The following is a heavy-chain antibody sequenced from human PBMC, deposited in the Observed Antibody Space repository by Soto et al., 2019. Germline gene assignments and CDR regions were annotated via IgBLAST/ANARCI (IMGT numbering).Heavy chain of an antibody. CDR2: FDPEDGET. J-gene: IGHJ3*02. V-gene: IGHV1-24*01. Sequence: ASVKVSCKVSGYTLTELSMHWVRQAPGKGLEWMGGFDPEDGETIYAQKFQGRVTMTEDTSTDTAYMELSSLRSEDTAVYYCATTPYSGSYYSAFDIWGQGTMVTVSS. CDR1: GYTLTELS. D-gene: IGHD1-26*01. CDR3: ATTPYSGSYYSAFDI.